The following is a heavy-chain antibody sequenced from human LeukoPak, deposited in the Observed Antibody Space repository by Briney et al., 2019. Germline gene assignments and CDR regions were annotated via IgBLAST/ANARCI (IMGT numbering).Heavy chain of an antibody. D-gene: IGHD6-13*01. CDR1: GFTFSSYW. CDR2: INSDGSST. CDR3: ARDRVRRQLVRDYYYYGMDV. Sequence: GGSLRLSCAASGFTFSSYWMHWVRQAPGKGLVWVSRINSDGSSTNYADSVKGRFTISRDNAKNSLYLQMNGLRAEDTAVYYCARDRVRRQLVRDYYYYGMDVWGQGTTVTVSS. J-gene: IGHJ6*02. V-gene: IGHV3-74*01.